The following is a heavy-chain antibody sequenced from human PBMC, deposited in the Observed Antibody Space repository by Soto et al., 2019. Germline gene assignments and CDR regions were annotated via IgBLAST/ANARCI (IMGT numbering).Heavy chain of an antibody. J-gene: IGHJ4*02. CDR1: GDSVSSNSAA. V-gene: IGHV6-1*01. CDR2: TYYRSKWYN. CDR3: ARGKDWGEYYFHY. Sequence: SQPLSLPCAISGDSVSSNSAAWNWIRQSPSRGLEWLGRTYYRSKWYNDYAVSVKSRITINPDTSKTQFSLQLNSVTPEDTAVYYCARGKDWGEYYFHYWGQGTLVTVSS. D-gene: IGHD7-27*01.